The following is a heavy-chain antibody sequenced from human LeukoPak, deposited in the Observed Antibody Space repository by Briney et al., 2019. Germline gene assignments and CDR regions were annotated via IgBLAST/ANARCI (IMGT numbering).Heavy chain of an antibody. D-gene: IGHD1-1*01. CDR1: GFTFSTYW. Sequence: GGSLRLSCAASGFTFSTYWMTWVRQAPGKGLEWVANIKWDGIETYYVDSVKGRFAISRSNAKNSLYLQMNDLRDEDTAVYYCAKNHVTVTNGDWFGPWGQGTLVTVSS. V-gene: IGHV3-7*01. CDR3: AKNHVTVTNGDWFGP. J-gene: IGHJ5*02. CDR2: IKWDGIET.